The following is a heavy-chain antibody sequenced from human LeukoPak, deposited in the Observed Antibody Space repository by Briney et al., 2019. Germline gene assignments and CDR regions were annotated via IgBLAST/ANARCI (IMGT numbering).Heavy chain of an antibody. CDR2: ICTSGST. V-gene: IGHV4-4*07. CDR1: GGSISSYY. J-gene: IGHJ4*02. D-gene: IGHD6-6*01. Sequence: PSETLSLTCTVSGGSISSYYWSWIRQPAGKGLEWIGRICTSGSTNYNPSLKSRVTMSVDTSKNLFSLNLSSVTAADTAVYYCARGSIVRSSSSPFDYWGQGTLVTVSS. CDR3: ARGSIVRSSSSPFDY.